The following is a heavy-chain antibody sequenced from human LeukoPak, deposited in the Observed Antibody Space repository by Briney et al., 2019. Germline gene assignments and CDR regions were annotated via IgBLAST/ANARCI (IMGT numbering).Heavy chain of an antibody. Sequence: PSETLSLTCTVSGGSISSYYWSWIRQPPGKGLEWIGYIYYSGSTNYNPSLKSRVTISVDTSTNQFSLKLSSVTAADTAVYYCARAGWQEETFDYWGQGTLVTVSS. J-gene: IGHJ4*02. CDR3: ARAGWQEETFDY. D-gene: IGHD5-24*01. CDR1: GGSISSYY. V-gene: IGHV4-59*01. CDR2: IYYSGST.